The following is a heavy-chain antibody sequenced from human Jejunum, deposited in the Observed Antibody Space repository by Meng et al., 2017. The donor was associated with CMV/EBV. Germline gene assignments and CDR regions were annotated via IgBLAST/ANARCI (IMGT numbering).Heavy chain of an antibody. CDR1: FSLSTTGVG. Sequence: FSLSTTGVGVGWIRQPPGKALEWLALIYWNDDSRYSLSLKTRLTITKDTSRNQVLLTMTNMDPVDTGTYYCAHYVDTARGGWYFDLWGRGTLVTVSS. CDR2: IYWNDDS. D-gene: IGHD5-18*01. J-gene: IGHJ2*01. V-gene: IGHV2-5*01. CDR3: AHYVDTARGGWYFDL.